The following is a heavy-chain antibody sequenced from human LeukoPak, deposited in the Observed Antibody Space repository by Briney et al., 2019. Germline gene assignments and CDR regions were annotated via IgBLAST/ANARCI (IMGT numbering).Heavy chain of an antibody. Sequence: SETLSLTCTVSGGSISSYYWRLIRQPPGEGLEWIRYIYYSGSTNYHPSLKSRVTISVDTSKNQFSKKLSSVTAADTAVYYCARELSSGGSGSYPSHFDYWGQGTLVTVSS. CDR2: IYYSGST. D-gene: IGHD3-10*01. CDR3: ARELSSGGSGSYPSHFDY. CDR1: GGSISSYY. V-gene: IGHV4-59*12. J-gene: IGHJ4*02.